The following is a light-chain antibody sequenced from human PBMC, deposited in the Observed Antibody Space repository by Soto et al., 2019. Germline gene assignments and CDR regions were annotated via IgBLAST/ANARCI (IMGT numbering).Light chain of an antibody. CDR3: QQYHIYSGT. CDR2: KAS. Sequence: SQMTQAPATLCASVGDRVTSTCRASQTIDSWLAWYQQRPGKPPNLLIYKASTLASGVPSRFSGSGSGTEFTLTINSLQPDDFATYYCQQYHIYSGTFGQGTKVDIK. J-gene: IGKJ1*01. V-gene: IGKV1-5*03. CDR1: QTIDSW.